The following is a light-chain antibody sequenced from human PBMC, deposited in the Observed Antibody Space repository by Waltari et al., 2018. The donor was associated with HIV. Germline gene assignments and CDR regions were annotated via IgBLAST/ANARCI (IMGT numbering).Light chain of an antibody. CDR2: GVY. V-gene: IGLV2-14*01. CDR3: CSYTAIHTLI. Sequence: QSALTQPAPVSGSPAQSTTTPSAGTTSALGIFDSVSWYQQHPGRAPQLMIFGVYSRPSGVSSRFSGSKSGNTASLTISGLQAEDEANYYCCSYTAIHTLIFGGGTKLTVL. J-gene: IGLJ2*01. CDR1: TSALGIFDS.